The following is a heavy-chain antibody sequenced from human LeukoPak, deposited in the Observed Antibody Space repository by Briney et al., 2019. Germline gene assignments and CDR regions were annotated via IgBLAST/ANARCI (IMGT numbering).Heavy chain of an antibody. CDR1: GGSISSSSYY. J-gene: IGHJ5*02. V-gene: IGHV4-39*07. CDR3: AGTNYGSGNWFDP. Sequence: SETLSLTCTVSGGSISSSSYYWGWIRQPPGKGLEWIGSIYYSGSTYYNPSLKSRVTISVNTSKNQFSLKLSSVTAADTAVHYCAGTNYGSGNWFDPWGHGTLVTVSS. D-gene: IGHD3-10*01. CDR2: IYYSGST.